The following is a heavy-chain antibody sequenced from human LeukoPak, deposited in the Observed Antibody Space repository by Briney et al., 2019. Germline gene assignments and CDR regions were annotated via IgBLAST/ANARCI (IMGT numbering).Heavy chain of an antibody. J-gene: IGHJ4*02. Sequence: SVKVSCKASGGTFSSYAISWVRQAPGQGLEWMGGIIPIFGTANYAQKFQGRVTITTDESTSTAHMELSSLRSEDTAVYYCARGPSRVGWFIDYWGQGTLVTISS. CDR2: IIPIFGTA. CDR1: GGTFSSYA. V-gene: IGHV1-69*05. CDR3: ARGPSRVGWFIDY. D-gene: IGHD3-3*01.